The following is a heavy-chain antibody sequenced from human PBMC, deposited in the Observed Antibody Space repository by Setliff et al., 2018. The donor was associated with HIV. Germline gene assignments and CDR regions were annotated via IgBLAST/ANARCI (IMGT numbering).Heavy chain of an antibody. CDR2: IYWNDDK. Sequence: ESGPTLVNPTQTLTLTCTLSGFSLNISDVGVGWIRQPPGKALEWLALIYWNDDKRYSPSLKNRLTITKDTSKNQVVLTMTNMDPADTATYYCAHSPDTWYFGEYVHHWGQGTRVTVSS. CDR1: GFSLNISDVG. J-gene: IGHJ1*01. V-gene: IGHV2-5*01. CDR3: AHSPDTWYFGEYVHH. D-gene: IGHD3-9*01.